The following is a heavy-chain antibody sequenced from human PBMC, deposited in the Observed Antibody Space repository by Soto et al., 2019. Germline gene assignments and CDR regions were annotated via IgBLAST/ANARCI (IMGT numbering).Heavy chain of an antibody. CDR1: GFSLTTSGVG. CDR2: IYWNDDK. CDR3: AHSLFYYDSSGYYYSDY. J-gene: IGHJ4*02. D-gene: IGHD3-22*01. Sequence: GSGPTLVNPTQTLTLTCTFSGFSLTTSGVGVGWIRQPPGKALEWLALIYWNDDKRYSPSLKSRLTITKDTSKNQVVLTMTTMDPVDTATYYCAHSLFYYDSSGYYYSDYWGQGTLVTVSS. V-gene: IGHV2-5*01.